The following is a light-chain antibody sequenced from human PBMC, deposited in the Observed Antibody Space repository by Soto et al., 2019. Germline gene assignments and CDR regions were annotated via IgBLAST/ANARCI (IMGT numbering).Light chain of an antibody. V-gene: IGLV1-40*01. Sequence: QSVLTQPPSVSGAPGQRVTISCTGSSSNIGAGYAVHWYQQLPGTAPKLLIYDNLNRPSGVPDRFSGSRSGTSASLAITGLQAEDEAYYYCQTLDSSLNVYVFGPGTKLTVL. CDR3: QTLDSSLNVYV. CDR1: SSNIGAGYA. J-gene: IGLJ1*01. CDR2: DNL.